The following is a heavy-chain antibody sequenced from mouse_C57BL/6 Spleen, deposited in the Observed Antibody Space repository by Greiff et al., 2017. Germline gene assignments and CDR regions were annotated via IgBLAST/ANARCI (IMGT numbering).Heavy chain of an antibody. CDR1: GYAFSSSW. CDR3: ADGYYVFAY. V-gene: IGHV1-82*01. J-gene: IGHJ3*01. D-gene: IGHD2-3*01. Sequence: QVQLQQSGTELVKPGASVKISCKASGYAFSSSWMNWVKQRPGKGLEWIGRIYPGDGDTNYNGKFKGKATLTADKSSSTAYMQLSSLTSEDSAVYFCADGYYVFAYWGQGTLVTVSA. CDR2: IYPGDGDT.